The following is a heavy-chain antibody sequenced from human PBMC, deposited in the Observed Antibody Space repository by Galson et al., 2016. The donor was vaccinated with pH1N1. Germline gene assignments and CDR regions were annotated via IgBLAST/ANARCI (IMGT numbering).Heavy chain of an antibody. CDR2: ISGSGGST. CDR1: GFTFSNYG. V-gene: IGHV3-23*01. D-gene: IGHD4/OR15-4a*01. Sequence: SLRLSCAASGFTFSNYGMTWVRQAPGKGLEWVSGISGSGGSTHYADSVKGRFTISRDNSDNTLFLQMNSLGAGDTAVYYCAKLGLTNYGHDAFDIWGLGTMVTVSS. CDR3: AKLGLTNYGHDAFDI. J-gene: IGHJ3*02.